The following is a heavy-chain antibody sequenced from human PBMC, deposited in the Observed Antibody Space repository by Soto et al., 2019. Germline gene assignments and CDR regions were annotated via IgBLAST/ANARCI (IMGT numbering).Heavy chain of an antibody. J-gene: IGHJ6*03. CDR3: AKTLGVFWSGYMDV. D-gene: IGHD3-3*01. CDR2: ISGSGGST. V-gene: IGHV3-23*01. Sequence: GESLKISCAASGFTFSSYAMSWVRQAPGKGLEWVSAISGSGGSTYYADSVKGRFTISRDNSKNTLYLQMNSLRAEDTAVYYCAKTLGVFWSGYMDVWGKGTTVTVSS. CDR1: GFTFSSYA.